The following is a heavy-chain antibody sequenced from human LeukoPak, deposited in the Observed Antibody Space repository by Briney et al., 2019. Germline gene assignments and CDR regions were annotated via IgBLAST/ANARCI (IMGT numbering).Heavy chain of an antibody. CDR1: GYTFTSYA. D-gene: IGHD6-13*01. CDR2: INAGNGNT. J-gene: IGHJ3*02. V-gene: IGHV1-3*01. Sequence: ASVTVSCKASGYTFTSYAMHWVRQAPGQRLEWMGWINAGNGNTKYSQKFQGRVTITRDTSATTAYMELSSLRSEDTAVYYCARTTRSWYEDNDAFDIWGQGTTVTVSS. CDR3: ARTTRSWYEDNDAFDI.